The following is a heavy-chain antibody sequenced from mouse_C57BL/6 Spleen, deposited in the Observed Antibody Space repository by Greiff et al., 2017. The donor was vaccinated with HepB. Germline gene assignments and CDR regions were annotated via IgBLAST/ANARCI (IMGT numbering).Heavy chain of an antibody. D-gene: IGHD2-3*01. J-gene: IGHJ3*01. Sequence: QVQLQQPGAELVRPGSSVKLSCKASGYTFTSYWMHWVKQRPIQGLEWIGNIDPSDSETHYNQKFKDKATLTVDKSSSTAYMQLSSLTSEDSAVYYCARRDIYDGYYWFAYWGQGTLVTVSA. CDR2: IDPSDSET. V-gene: IGHV1-52*01. CDR3: ARRDIYDGYYWFAY. CDR1: GYTFTSYW.